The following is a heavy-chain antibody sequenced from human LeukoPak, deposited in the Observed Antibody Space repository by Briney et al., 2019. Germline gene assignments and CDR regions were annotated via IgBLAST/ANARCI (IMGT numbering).Heavy chain of an antibody. V-gene: IGHV3-74*01. D-gene: IGHD4-23*01. Sequence: GGSLRLSCAASGFTFSSSWMHWVRQAPGKGLVGVSRINRDVSGTSYADSVKGRFTVSRDNAKNTLYLQMNGLRAGDTAVYYCARVGSAVAWDYWGQGTLVTVSS. CDR2: INRDVSGT. CDR1: GFTFSSSW. J-gene: IGHJ4*02. CDR3: ARVGSAVAWDY.